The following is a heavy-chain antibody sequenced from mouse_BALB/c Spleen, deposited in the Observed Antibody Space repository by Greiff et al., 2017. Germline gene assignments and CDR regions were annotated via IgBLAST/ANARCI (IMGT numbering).Heavy chain of an antibody. V-gene: IGHV5-12-1*01. J-gene: IGHJ2*01. CDR2: ISSGGGST. CDR1: GFAFSSYD. CDR3: ARHFTAVAYVMDY. D-gene: IGHD1-1*01. Sequence: EVQRVESGGGLVKPGGSLKLSCAASGFAFSSYDMYWVRQTPEKRLEWVAYISSGGGSTYYPDTVKGRFTISGDNANNTLYLQMSSLKSEDTAMYYCARHFTAVAYVMDYWGQGTALTVSA.